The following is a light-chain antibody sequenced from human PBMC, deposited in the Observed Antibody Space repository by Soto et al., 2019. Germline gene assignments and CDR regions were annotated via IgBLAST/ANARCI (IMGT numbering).Light chain of an antibody. J-gene: IGLJ2*01. CDR1: SSDVGGYNY. CDR2: DVS. V-gene: IGLV2-14*01. CDR3: SSYTSSSTPVV. Sequence: QSALTQPASVSGSPGQSITISCTGTSSDVGGYNYVSWYQQHPGKAPKLMIYDVSNRPSGVSNRFSGSKSGNTASLTISGLKDEDEADYYCSSYTSSSTPVVFGGGTKLTVL.